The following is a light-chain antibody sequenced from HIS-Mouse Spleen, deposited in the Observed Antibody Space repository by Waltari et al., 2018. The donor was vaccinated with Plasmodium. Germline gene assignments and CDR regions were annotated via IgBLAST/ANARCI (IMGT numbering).Light chain of an antibody. CDR1: SSDVGGYNY. V-gene: IGLV2-14*03. J-gene: IGLJ2*01. CDR3: SSYTSSSTLV. Sequence: QSALTQPASVSGSPGQSITISCTGTSSDVGGYNYVSWYQQHPGKAPKLMFYYVSTRTSAFSKRCSGSKSGNTASLTISGLQAEDEADYYCSSYTSSSTLVFGGGTKLTVL. CDR2: YVS.